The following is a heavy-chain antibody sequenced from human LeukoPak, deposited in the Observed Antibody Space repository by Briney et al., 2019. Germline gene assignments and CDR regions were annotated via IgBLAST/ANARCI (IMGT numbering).Heavy chain of an antibody. CDR1: GGSVSGYY. CDR2: ISGSADST. Sequence: ETLSLTCSIFGGSVSGYYWTWVRQPPGKGLEWVSSISGSADSTYHADSVKGRLTISRDNSKNTLYLQMNSLRAEDTAVYYCARSVGGSGSSLFAYWGQGTLVTVSS. CDR3: ARSVGGSGSSLFAY. J-gene: IGHJ4*02. V-gene: IGHV3-23*01. D-gene: IGHD3-10*01.